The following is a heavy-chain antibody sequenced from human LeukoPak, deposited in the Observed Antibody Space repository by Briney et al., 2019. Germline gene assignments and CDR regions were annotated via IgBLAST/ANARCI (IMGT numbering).Heavy chain of an antibody. CDR1: GFTFSNYE. CDR3: ARVVGHGNFDY. CDR2: VGSSDSTI. D-gene: IGHD1-26*01. Sequence: GGSLRLSCAASGFTFSNYEMNWVRQAPGKGLEWVSYVGSSDSTIYYADSVKGRFSISRDNAKNSLYLQMNSLRAEDTAVYYCARVVGHGNFDYWGQGALVTVSS. V-gene: IGHV3-48*03. J-gene: IGHJ4*02.